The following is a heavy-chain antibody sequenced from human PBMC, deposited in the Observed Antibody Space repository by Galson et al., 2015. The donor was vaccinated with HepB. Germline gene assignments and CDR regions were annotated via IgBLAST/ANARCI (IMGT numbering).Heavy chain of an antibody. V-gene: IGHV4-39*01. J-gene: IGHJ3*02. CDR3: ARTPRSANYVWGSYRPNAFDI. Sequence: ETLSLTCTVSGGSISSSSYYWGWIRQPPGKGLEWIGSIYYSGSTYYNPSLKSRVTISVDTSKNQFSLKLSSVTAADTAVYYCARTPRSANYVWGSYRPNAFDIWGQGTMVTVSS. CDR2: IYYSGST. CDR1: GGSISSSSYY. D-gene: IGHD3-16*02.